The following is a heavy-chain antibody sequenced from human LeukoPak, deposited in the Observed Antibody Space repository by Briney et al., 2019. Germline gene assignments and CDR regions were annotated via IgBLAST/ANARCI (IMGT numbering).Heavy chain of an antibody. CDR1: GYTFTGYF. CDR3: ARAASGVYYMDV. CDR2: MNPNSGNT. V-gene: IGHV1-8*02. Sequence: ASVKVSCKASGYTFTGYFIHWVRQAPGQGLEWMGWMNPNSGNTGYAQKFQGRVTMTRNTSISTAYMELSSLRSEDTAVYYCARAASGVYYMDVWGKGTTVTISS. D-gene: IGHD3-10*01. J-gene: IGHJ6*03.